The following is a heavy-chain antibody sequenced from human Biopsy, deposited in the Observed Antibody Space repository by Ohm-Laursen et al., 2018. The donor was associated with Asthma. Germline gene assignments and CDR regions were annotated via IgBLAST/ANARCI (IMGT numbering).Heavy chain of an antibody. D-gene: IGHD2-2*01. Sequence: ASVKVPCKSLGGTFNTYVIGWVRQAPRQGLEWMGGINSVFGTTTYPQKFQDRVTITADDSTSTVYMELSSLRSEDTAVYYCARKAGSCISRTCYSLDFWGQGTLVTVSS. J-gene: IGHJ4*02. CDR1: GGTFNTYV. V-gene: IGHV1-69*13. CDR2: INSVFGTT. CDR3: ARKAGSCISRTCYSLDF.